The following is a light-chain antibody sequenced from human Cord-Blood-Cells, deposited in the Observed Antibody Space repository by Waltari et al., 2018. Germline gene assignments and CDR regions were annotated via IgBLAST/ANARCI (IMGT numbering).Light chain of an antibody. J-gene: IGLJ2*01. Sequence: QSALTQPPSASGSPGQSVTISCTGTSSDVGCYNYVSCYQQHPGKAPKLMIYEVSKRPSGVPDRFSGSKSGNTASLTVSGLQAEDEADYYCSSYAGSNNPVVFGGGTKLTVL. CDR1: SSDVGCYNY. CDR3: SSYAGSNNPVV. V-gene: IGLV2-8*01. CDR2: EVS.